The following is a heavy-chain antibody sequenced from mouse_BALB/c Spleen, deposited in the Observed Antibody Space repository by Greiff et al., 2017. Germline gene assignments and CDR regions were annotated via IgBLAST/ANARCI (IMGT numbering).Heavy chain of an antibody. CDR3: ARNGNPHYFDY. D-gene: IGHD2-1*01. CDR2: ISSGSSTI. V-gene: IGHV5-17*02. Sequence: EVQLVESGGGLVQPGGSRKLSCAASGFTFSSFGMHWVRQAPEKGLEWVAYISSGSSTIYYADTVKGRFTISRDNPKNTLFLQMTSLRSEDTAMYYCARNGNPHYFDYWGQGTTLTVSS. CDR1: GFTFSSFG. J-gene: IGHJ2*01.